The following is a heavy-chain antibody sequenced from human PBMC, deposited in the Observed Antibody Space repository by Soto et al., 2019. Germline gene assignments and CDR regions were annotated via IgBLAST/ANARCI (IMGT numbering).Heavy chain of an antibody. Sequence: PSETLSLTCTVSGGSVSSSTYYWGWIRQPPGKGLEWIGTIYYSGITYYNPSLQSRVTISVDTSKNQFSLRLSFVTAADAALYFWAGKDVRTWGRFDPWGQGTLVTVSS. CDR1: GGSVSSSTYY. CDR2: IYYSGIT. D-gene: IGHD3-10*02. V-gene: IGHV4-39*01. CDR3: AGKDVRTWGRFDP. J-gene: IGHJ5*02.